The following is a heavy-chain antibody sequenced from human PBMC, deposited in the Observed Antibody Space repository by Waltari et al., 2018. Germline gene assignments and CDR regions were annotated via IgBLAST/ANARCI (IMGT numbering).Heavy chain of an antibody. CDR2: INANTGDS. D-gene: IGHD1-1*01. CDR3: ARETLPGNKIIDY. Sequence: QVQLVQSGAEVKEPGASVKVSCKTSGYTFTAYYLHWVRQAPGQGLEWKAWINANTGDSKSEQTFQGRVTVTRDTSITTAYLELSGLRSDDTALYYCARETLPGNKIIDYWGQGTLVTVSS. J-gene: IGHJ4*02. V-gene: IGHV1-2*02. CDR1: GYTFTAYY.